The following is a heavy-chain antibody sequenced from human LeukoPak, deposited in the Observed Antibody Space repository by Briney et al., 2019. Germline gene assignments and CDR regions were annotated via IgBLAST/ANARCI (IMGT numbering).Heavy chain of an antibody. CDR1: GFTFSSYG. J-gene: IGHJ4*02. CDR3: AKDRSWAGDY. Sequence: GRSLRLSCAASGFTFSSYGMHWVRQAPGKWLEWVAVISYDGSNKYYADSVKGRFTISRDNSKNTLYLQMNSLRAEDTAVYYCAKDRSWAGDYWGQGTLVTVSS. CDR2: ISYDGSNK. D-gene: IGHD6-13*01. V-gene: IGHV3-30*18.